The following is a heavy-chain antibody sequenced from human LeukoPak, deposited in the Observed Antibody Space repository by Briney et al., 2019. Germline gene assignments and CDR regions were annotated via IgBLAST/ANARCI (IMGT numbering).Heavy chain of an antibody. D-gene: IGHD3-22*01. Sequence: ASVKVSCKASGYTFTSYGISWVRQAPGQGLEWMGWISAYNGNTNYAQKLQGRVTMTTDTSTSTAYMELRSLRSDDTAVYYCARDLRNKYYYGSSGYHDYWGQGTLVTVSS. CDR1: GYTFTSYG. J-gene: IGHJ4*02. CDR2: ISAYNGNT. CDR3: ARDLRNKYYYGSSGYHDY. V-gene: IGHV1-18*01.